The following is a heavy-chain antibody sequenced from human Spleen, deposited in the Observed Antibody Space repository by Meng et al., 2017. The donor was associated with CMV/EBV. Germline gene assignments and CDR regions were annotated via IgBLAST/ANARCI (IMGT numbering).Heavy chain of an antibody. Sequence: GESLKISCAASGFTFSSYAMSWVRQAPGKGLEWVSVIYSGASTSYYADSVKGRFTVSRDNSKNTLYLQMNSLRAEDTAVYYCAKGEIVGAFDIWGQGTMVTVSS. CDR1: GFTFSSYA. V-gene: IGHV3-23*03. D-gene: IGHD2-15*01. CDR3: AKGEIVGAFDI. CDR2: IYSGASTS. J-gene: IGHJ3*02.